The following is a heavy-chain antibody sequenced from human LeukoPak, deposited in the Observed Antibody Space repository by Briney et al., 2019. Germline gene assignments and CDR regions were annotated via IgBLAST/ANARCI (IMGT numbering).Heavy chain of an antibody. CDR3: ATYADSSGSYYSDY. J-gene: IGHJ4*02. CDR2: INQDGSQK. V-gene: IGHV3-7*01. D-gene: IGHD3-22*01. Sequence: GAPRTPRAAPKFTLYRYLMGGGRPAPREGLGVVGPINQDGSQKYYVDSVKGRFTISRDNAENLLFLQMNSLRAEDTALYYCATYADSSGSYYSDYWGRGTLVTVSS. CDR1: KFTLYRYL.